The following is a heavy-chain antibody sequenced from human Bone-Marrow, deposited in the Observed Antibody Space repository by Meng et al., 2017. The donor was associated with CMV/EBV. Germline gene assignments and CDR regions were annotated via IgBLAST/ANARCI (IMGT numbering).Heavy chain of an antibody. CDR1: CCTFSNAW. D-gene: IGHD2-2*01. V-gene: IGHV3-15*07. J-gene: IGHJ4*02. CDR2: IKSKYDGGTT. Sequence: LSCVGSCCTFSNAWMNWVRQAPGKGLEWVCRIKSKYDGGTTDYAAPVKGRFTISRDDSKNTMSLQMNSLQTEDTAVYYCATGGYYLDFWGLGILVTVSS. CDR3: ATGGYYLDF.